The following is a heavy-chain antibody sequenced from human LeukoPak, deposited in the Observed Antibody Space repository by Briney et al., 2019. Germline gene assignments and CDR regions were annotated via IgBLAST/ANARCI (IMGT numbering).Heavy chain of an antibody. CDR1: GYTFTKYA. CDR3: ARDLGRYCSGGRCHYYSYYMDV. Sequence: ASVKVSCKASGYTFTKYAMNWVRQAPGQGLEWMGWISTYNGNTNYAQKLQGRVTMTTDTSTSTAYMELRRLRSDDTAVYYCARDLGRYCSGGRCHYYSYYMDVWGKGTTVTVSS. V-gene: IGHV1-18*01. D-gene: IGHD2-15*01. CDR2: ISTYNGNT. J-gene: IGHJ6*03.